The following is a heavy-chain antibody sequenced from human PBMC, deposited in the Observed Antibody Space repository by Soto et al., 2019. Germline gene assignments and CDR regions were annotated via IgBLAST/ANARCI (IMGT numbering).Heavy chain of an antibody. V-gene: IGHV3-23*01. CDR3: ARDLWWYLH. Sequence: EVQLLESGGGLVQPGGALRLSCAASGFTFSSHAMSWVRQAPGKGLEWVSSISAGGDGAYYADSVKGRFTISRANSNNLLYLQMNSLRTEDSAVYYCARDLWWYLHWGQGTLVTVSS. CDR1: GFTFSSHA. CDR2: ISAGGDGA. J-gene: IGHJ4*02. D-gene: IGHD2-15*01.